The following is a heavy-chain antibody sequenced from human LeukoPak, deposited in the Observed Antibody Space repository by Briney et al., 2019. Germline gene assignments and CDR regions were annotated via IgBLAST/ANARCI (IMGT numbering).Heavy chain of an antibody. CDR1: GGSISSSSYY. D-gene: IGHD6-13*01. V-gene: IGHV4-39*01. CDR3: ARVDSSWYVDYYYMDV. CDR2: IYYSGST. Sequence: SETLSLTCTVSGGSISSSSYYWGWIRQPPGKGLEWIGSIYYSGSTYYNPSLKSRVTISVDTSKNQFSLKLSSVTAADTAVYYCARVDSSWYVDYYYMDVWGKGTTVTVSS. J-gene: IGHJ6*03.